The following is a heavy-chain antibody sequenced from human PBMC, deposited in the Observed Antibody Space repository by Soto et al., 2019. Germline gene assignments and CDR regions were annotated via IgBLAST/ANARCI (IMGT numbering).Heavy chain of an antibody. CDR2: IIDSGGST. Sequence: GGSLRLSCAASGFTFSSCALGWVRQAPGKGLEWVSDIIDSGGSTYYADSVKGRFTISRDNSKSTLYLQMNSLRAEDTAVYYCARGLYYYDSSGYYGNWGQGTLVTVSS. J-gene: IGHJ4*02. D-gene: IGHD3-22*01. CDR3: ARGLYYYDSSGYYGN. V-gene: IGHV3-23*01. CDR1: GFTFSSCA.